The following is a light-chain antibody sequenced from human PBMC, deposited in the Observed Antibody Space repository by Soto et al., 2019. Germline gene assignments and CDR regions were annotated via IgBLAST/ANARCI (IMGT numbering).Light chain of an antibody. J-gene: IGKJ4*01. CDR1: QDISNS. CDR3: QQYDNVPLT. CDR2: DAS. Sequence: DIQMTQSPSSLSASVGDRVTITCQAGQDISNSLNWYQHKPGKAPKLLIYDASSLETGVPSRFGGSGSGTDFTFTISRLQPEDSATYYCQQYDNVPLTFGGGTKVEI. V-gene: IGKV1-33*01.